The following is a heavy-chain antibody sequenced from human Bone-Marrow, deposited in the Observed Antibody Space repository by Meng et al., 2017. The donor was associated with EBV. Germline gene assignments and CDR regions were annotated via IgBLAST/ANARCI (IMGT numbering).Heavy chain of an antibody. CDR1: GYPFTDYY. J-gene: IGHJ1*01. V-gene: IGHV1-69-2*01. CDR2: VDPENGET. CDR3: VTRLASLTPD. Sequence: EVQLLHAGAEVKKPGTSVKISCKVSGYPFTDYYIHWVQQAPGKGLEWMGLVDPENGETKFAEKFQGRVSITADTSTDTAYLEVNSLRSEDTAIYYCVTRLASLTPDWGQGTLVTVSS. D-gene: IGHD2-15*01.